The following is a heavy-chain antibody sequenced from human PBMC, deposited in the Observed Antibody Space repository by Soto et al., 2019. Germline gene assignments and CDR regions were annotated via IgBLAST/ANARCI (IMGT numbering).Heavy chain of an antibody. CDR1: GGTFSSYA. J-gene: IGHJ5*02. D-gene: IGHD3-3*01. CDR3: ARAVLPRFLEKGGWFDP. CDR2: IIPIFGTA. Sequence: SVKVSCKASGGTFSSYAISWVRQAPGQGLEWMGGIIPIFGTANYAQKFQGRVTITADESTSTAYMELSSLRSEDTAVYYCARAVLPRFLEKGGWFDPWGQGTLVTVSS. V-gene: IGHV1-69*13.